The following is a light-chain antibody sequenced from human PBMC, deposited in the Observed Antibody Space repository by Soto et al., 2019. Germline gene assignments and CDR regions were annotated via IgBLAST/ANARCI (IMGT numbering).Light chain of an antibody. CDR1: QPINNW. Sequence: DIQMTQSPSTLSASVGDRVNISCRASQPINNWLAWYQQKPGEAPRLLIYDASNLETGVPSRFSGRGSETEFTLTSNGLRPDDFVTYYCQQYDSLWTFGQGTTVAVK. V-gene: IGKV1-5*01. J-gene: IGKJ1*01. CDR3: QQYDSLWT. CDR2: DAS.